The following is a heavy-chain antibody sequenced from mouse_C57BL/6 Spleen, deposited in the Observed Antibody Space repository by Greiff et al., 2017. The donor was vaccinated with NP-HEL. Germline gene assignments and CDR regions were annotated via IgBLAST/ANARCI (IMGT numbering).Heavy chain of an antibody. Sequence: DVMLVESGEGLVKPGGSLKLSCAASGFTFSSYAMSWVRQTPEKRLEWVAYISSGGDYIYYADTVKGRFTISRDNARNTLYLQMSSLKSEDTAMYYCTRAPMGGLHHYYAMDYWGQGTSVTVSS. CDR2: ISSGGDYI. V-gene: IGHV5-9-1*02. J-gene: IGHJ4*01. CDR1: GFTFSSYA. D-gene: IGHD2-1*01. CDR3: TRAPMGGLHHYYAMDY.